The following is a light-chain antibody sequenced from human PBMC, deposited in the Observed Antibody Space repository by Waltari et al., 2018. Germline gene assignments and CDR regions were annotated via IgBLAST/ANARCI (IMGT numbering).Light chain of an antibody. CDR1: NIGSKS. J-gene: IGLJ2*01. CDR3: LVWHSTIDHQGV. CDR2: YDS. V-gene: IGLV3-21*04. Sequence: SYVVTQSPSVSVAPGETARTTCGGDNIGSKSVHWYQQRPGQAPVRVISYDSDRPSGSPERFSGSNSGNTATLTISWVEAEDEADYYCLVWHSTIDHQGVFGGGTKLTVL.